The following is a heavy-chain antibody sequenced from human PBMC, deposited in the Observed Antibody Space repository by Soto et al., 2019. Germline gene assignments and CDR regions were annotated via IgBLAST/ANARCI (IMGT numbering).Heavy chain of an antibody. J-gene: IGHJ6*02. Sequence: PGESLKISCKGSGYSFTSYWIGWVRQMPGKGLEWMGIIYPGDSDTRYSPSFQGQVTISADKSISTAYLQWSSLKASDTAMYYCATINTPVGATPRYYYGMDVWGQGTTVTVSS. D-gene: IGHD1-26*01. CDR1: GYSFTSYW. CDR2: IYPGDSDT. V-gene: IGHV5-51*01. CDR3: ATINTPVGATPRYYYGMDV.